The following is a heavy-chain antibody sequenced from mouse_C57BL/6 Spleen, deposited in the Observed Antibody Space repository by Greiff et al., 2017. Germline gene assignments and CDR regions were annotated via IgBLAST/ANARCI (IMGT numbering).Heavy chain of an antibody. V-gene: IGHV5-9*01. CDR2: ISGGGGNT. Sequence: DVMLVESGGGLVKPGGSLKLSCAASGFTFSSYTMSWVRQTPEKRLEWVATISGGGGNTYYPDSVKGRFTISRDNAKNTLYLQMSSLRSEDTALYYCARRDDYDFFDYWGQGTTLTVSS. CDR3: ARRDDYDFFDY. D-gene: IGHD2-4*01. J-gene: IGHJ2*01. CDR1: GFTFSSYT.